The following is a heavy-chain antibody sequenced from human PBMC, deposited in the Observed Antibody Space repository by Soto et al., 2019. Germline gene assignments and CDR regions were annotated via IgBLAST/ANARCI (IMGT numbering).Heavy chain of an antibody. V-gene: IGHV3-48*01. CDR1: GFSLSDHF. CDR2: ISSSSSNI. CDR3: ARAYGGNPALFDP. J-gene: IGHJ5*02. D-gene: IGHD4-17*01. Sequence: PGGSLRLSCVATGFSLSDHFMDWVRQAPGKGLEWVSYISSSSSNIFYTDSVKGRFTISRDSTKQTLYLQMNSLRPDDTAMYYCARAYGGNPALFDPWGQGTLVTVSS.